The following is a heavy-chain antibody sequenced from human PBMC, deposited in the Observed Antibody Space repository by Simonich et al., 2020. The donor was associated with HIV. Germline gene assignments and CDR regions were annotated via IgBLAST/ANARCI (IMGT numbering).Heavy chain of an antibody. D-gene: IGHD3-9*01. CDR2: ISAYNGNT. CDR3: AKEGFHDTLDY. J-gene: IGHJ4*02. Sequence: QVQLVQSGAEVKKPGASVKVSCKASGYTFNTYSMNWVRRAPGQGLEWLGWISAYNGNTKYAEKFQGRVTMTTDKSTSTAYLELRRLRSDDTAVYYCAKEGFHDTLDYWGQGTLVTVSS. CDR1: GYTFNTYS. V-gene: IGHV1-18*01.